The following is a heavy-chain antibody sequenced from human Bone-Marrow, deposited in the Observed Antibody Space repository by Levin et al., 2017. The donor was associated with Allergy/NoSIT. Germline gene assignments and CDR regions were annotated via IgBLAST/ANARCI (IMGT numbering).Heavy chain of an antibody. J-gene: IGHJ6*02. CDR1: GFTFSAHN. CDR3: AREAKGFYGMDV. V-gene: IGHV3-21*01. CDR2: IRASGSSI. Sequence: GASVKVSCAVSGFTFSAHNMNWVRQTPGLGLEWVASIRASGSSIYYADSMKGRLTVSRDNAKKLLFLQLDSLRGADTAVYYCAREAKGFYGMDVWGQGTTVTVSS.